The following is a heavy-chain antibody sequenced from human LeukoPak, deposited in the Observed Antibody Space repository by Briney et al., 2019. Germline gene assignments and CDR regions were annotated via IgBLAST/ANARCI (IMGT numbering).Heavy chain of an antibody. V-gene: IGHV1-46*01. Sequence: ASVKVSCKASGYTFTGYYMNWVRQAPGQGLEWMGIINPSGGSTSYAQKFQGRVTMTRNTSISTAYMELSSLRSEDTAVYYCARARPLYGSGSYRCWGQGTLVTVSS. CDR3: ARARPLYGSGSYRC. J-gene: IGHJ4*02. D-gene: IGHD3-10*01. CDR2: INPSGGST. CDR1: GYTFTGYY.